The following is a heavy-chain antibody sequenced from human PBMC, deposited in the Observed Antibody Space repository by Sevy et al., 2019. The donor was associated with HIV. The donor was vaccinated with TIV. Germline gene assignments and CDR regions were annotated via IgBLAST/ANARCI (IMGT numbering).Heavy chain of an antibody. J-gene: IGHJ1*01. Sequence: GGSLRLSCAGSGVTFGGYMMKWVRQAPGRGLEWMSRISRTGGNTEYGDSAKGRFTISRDNSKNTLYLQMKDLRVEDTALYYCVKEGRDDFNPYLDFWGQGILVTVSS. CDR1: GVTFGGYM. V-gene: IGHV3-23*01. CDR2: ISRTGGNT. D-gene: IGHD3-10*01. CDR3: VKEGRDDFNPYLDF.